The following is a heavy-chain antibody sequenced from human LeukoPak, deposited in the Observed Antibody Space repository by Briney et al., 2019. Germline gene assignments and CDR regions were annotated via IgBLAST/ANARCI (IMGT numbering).Heavy chain of an antibody. CDR1: GGSISSGSYY. D-gene: IGHD3-10*01. CDR3: ARDPHPKYYYGSGSYPPRGMDV. Sequence: SETLSLTCTVSGGSISSGSYYWSWVRQPAGKGLEWIGRIYTSGSTNYNPSLKSRVTISVDTFKNQFSLKLSSVTAADTAVYYCARDPHPKYYYGSGSYPPRGMDVWGQGTTVTVSS. J-gene: IGHJ6*02. CDR2: IYTSGST. V-gene: IGHV4-61*02.